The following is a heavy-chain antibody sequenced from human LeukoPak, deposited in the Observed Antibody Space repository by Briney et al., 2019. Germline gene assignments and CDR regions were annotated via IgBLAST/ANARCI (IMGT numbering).Heavy chain of an antibody. V-gene: IGHV3-72*01. CDR3: VALLRGIGY. CDR1: GFTFSDHY. Sequence: GGSLRLSCAVSGFTFSDHYMDWVRQAPGKGLEWIGRSRNEGHSYSTDFAAAVRGRASLSRDHSRNSLYLQINSLRTDDTAVYYCVALLRGIGYWGQGTLVTVSS. CDR2: SRNEGHSYST. J-gene: IGHJ4*02. D-gene: IGHD3-10*01.